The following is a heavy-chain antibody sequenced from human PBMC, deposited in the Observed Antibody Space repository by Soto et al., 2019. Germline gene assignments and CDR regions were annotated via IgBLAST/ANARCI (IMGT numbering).Heavy chain of an antibody. CDR1: GGSISSGDYY. Sequence: NPSETLSLTCTVSGGSISSGDYYWSWIRQPPGKGLEWIGYIYYSGSTYYNPSLKSRVTISVDTSKNQFSLKLSSVTAADTAVYYCARDVHIVVVPGWFDPWGQGTLVTV. CDR3: ARDVHIVVVPGWFDP. V-gene: IGHV4-30-4*01. D-gene: IGHD2-2*01. J-gene: IGHJ5*02. CDR2: IYYSGST.